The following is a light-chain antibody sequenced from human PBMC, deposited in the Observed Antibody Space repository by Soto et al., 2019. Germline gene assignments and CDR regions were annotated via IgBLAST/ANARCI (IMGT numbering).Light chain of an antibody. CDR2: DVS. CDR3: SSYTTSYTYV. CDR1: NSDVGAYNY. V-gene: IGLV2-14*03. Sequence: QSVLPQPASVSGSPGQSITISCTGTNSDVGAYNYVSWFQQHPGKAPKLMVYDVSNRPSGVSNRFSGSKSGNTASLTISGLQAEDEADYYCSSYTTSYTYVFGAGTKVTVL. J-gene: IGLJ1*01.